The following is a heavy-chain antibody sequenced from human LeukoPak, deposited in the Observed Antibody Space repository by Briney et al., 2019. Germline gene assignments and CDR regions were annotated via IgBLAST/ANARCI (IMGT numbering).Heavy chain of an antibody. V-gene: IGHV3-23*01. Sequence: GGSLRLSCAASGFTFSSYGMSWVRQAPGKGLEWVSAINGSGGSTYYADSVKGRFTISRDNSKNTLYLQMNSLRAEDTAVYYCAKAYYYGSGSYYYYYYYMDVWGKGTTVTISS. CDR1: GFTFSSYG. CDR2: INGSGGST. J-gene: IGHJ6*03. D-gene: IGHD3-10*01. CDR3: AKAYYYGSGSYYYYYYYMDV.